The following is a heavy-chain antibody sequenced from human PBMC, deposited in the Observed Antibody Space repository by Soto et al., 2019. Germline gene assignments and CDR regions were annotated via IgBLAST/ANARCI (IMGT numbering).Heavy chain of an antibody. D-gene: IGHD6-13*01. CDR3: ARGGPRVYYYYMGV. V-gene: IGHV4-34*01. J-gene: IGHJ6*03. CDR1: GGAFSGFY. CDR2: IHHSGST. Sequence: SEDLCLTGAVDGGAFSGFYWRWIRQPPGKGLEWIGEIHHSGSTNYNPSLKSRVTISVDTSKNQFSLKLSSVTAADTAVYYCARGGPRVYYYYMGVWGKGTTVT.